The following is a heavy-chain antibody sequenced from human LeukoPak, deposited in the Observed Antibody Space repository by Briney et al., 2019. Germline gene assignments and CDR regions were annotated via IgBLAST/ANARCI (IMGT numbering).Heavy chain of an antibody. CDR3: ARDQGLSSYYYYMDV. CDR1: GFTFDDYG. D-gene: IGHD3/OR15-3a*01. J-gene: IGHJ6*03. Sequence: GGSLRLSCAASGFTFDDYGMSWVRQAPGKGLEWVSGINWNGGSTGYADSVKGRFTISRDNAKNSLYLQMNSLRAKDTALHYCARDQGLSSYYYYMDVWGKGTTVTVSS. CDR2: INWNGGST. V-gene: IGHV3-20*04.